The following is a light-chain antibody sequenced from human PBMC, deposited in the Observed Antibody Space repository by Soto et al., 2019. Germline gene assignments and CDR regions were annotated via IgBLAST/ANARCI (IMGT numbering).Light chain of an antibody. Sequence: DIQVTQSPSSLSASVGDRVTITCRASQSISSYLNWYQQKPGKAPKVLIYVASSLQSGVPSRFSGRGSGTDFTLTISSLQPEDFATYYCQQSYSIPWTFGQGTKVEIK. V-gene: IGKV1-39*01. CDR3: QQSYSIPWT. J-gene: IGKJ1*01. CDR2: VAS. CDR1: QSISSY.